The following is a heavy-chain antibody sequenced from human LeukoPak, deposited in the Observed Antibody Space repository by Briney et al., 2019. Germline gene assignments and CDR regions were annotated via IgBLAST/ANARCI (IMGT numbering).Heavy chain of an antibody. V-gene: IGHV3-23*01. Sequence: PGGSLRLSCAASGFTFSSYAVSWVRQAPGKGLEWVSAISGSGGSTYYADSVKGRFTISRDNSKNTLYLQMNSLRAEDTAVYYCARMYYYDSSGYSDPYWGQGTLVTVSS. J-gene: IGHJ4*02. D-gene: IGHD3-22*01. CDR2: ISGSGGST. CDR1: GFTFSSYA. CDR3: ARMYYYDSSGYSDPY.